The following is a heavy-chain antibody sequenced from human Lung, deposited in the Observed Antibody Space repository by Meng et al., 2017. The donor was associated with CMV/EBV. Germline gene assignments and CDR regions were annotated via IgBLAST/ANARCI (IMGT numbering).Heavy chain of an antibody. Sequence: SETLSLTXTVSGGSISSSSYYWGWIRQPPGKGLEWIGSIYYSGSTYYNPSLKSRVTISVDTSKNQFSLKLSSVTAADTAVYYCARGAYYDSSGYDDWFDPWGQGTLVTVSS. D-gene: IGHD3-22*01. V-gene: IGHV4-39*07. J-gene: IGHJ5*02. CDR2: IYYSGST. CDR3: ARGAYYDSSGYDDWFDP. CDR1: GGSISSSSYY.